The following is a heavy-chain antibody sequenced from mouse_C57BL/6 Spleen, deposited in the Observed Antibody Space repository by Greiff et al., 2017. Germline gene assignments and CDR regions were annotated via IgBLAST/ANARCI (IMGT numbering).Heavy chain of an antibody. J-gene: IGHJ2*01. CDR3: AYNYYGSSFYFDY. CDR1: GFTFSDYG. V-gene: IGHV5-17*01. Sequence: EVKLVESGGGLVKPGGSLKLSCAASGFTFSDYGMHWVRQAPEKGLEWVAYISSGSSTIYYADTVKGRFTISRDNAKNTLFLQMTSLRSEDTAMYYCAYNYYGSSFYFDYWGQGTTLTVSS. CDR2: ISSGSSTI. D-gene: IGHD1-1*01.